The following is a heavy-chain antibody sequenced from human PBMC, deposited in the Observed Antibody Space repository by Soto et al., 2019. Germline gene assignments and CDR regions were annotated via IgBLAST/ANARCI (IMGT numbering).Heavy chain of an antibody. CDR2: IIPIFGTA. CDR3: AGAGIAVAGMFDY. J-gene: IGHJ4*02. CDR1: GGTFSSYA. Sequence: QVQLVQSGAAVKKPGSSVKVSCKASGGTFSSYAISWVRQAPGQGLEWMGGIIPIFGTANYAQKFQGRVTITADESTSTGYMELSSLRSEDTAVYYCAGAGIAVAGMFDYWGQGTLVTVSS. V-gene: IGHV1-69*12. D-gene: IGHD6-19*01.